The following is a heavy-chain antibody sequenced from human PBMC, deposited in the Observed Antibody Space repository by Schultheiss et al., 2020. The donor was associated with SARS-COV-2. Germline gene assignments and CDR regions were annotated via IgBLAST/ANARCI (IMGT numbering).Heavy chain of an antibody. Sequence: ASVKVSCKASGYTFTGYYMHWVRQAPGQGLEWMGWINPNSGGTNYAQKFQGWVTMTRDTSISTAYMELSRLRSDDTAVYYCARANPHSSGLGAYFDYWGQGTLVTVSS. V-gene: IGHV1-2*04. D-gene: IGHD6-19*01. CDR2: INPNSGGT. CDR1: GYTFTGYY. J-gene: IGHJ4*02. CDR3: ARANPHSSGLGAYFDY.